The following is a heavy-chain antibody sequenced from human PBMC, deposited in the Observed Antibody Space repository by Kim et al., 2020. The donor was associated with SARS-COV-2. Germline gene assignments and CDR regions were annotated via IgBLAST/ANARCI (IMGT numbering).Heavy chain of an antibody. D-gene: IGHD5-12*01. CDR1: GYTFTNYA. V-gene: IGHV1-3*01. CDR2: INAGNGNI. Sequence: ASVKVSCKASGYTFTNYAIQWVRQAPGQGLEWMGWINAGNGNIKYSQKFQGRATLTWDTSASTAYMELSALTSEDTAVYYCASVLLPSAYDYWGQGTLVTVPS. J-gene: IGHJ4*02. CDR3: ASVLLPSAYDY.